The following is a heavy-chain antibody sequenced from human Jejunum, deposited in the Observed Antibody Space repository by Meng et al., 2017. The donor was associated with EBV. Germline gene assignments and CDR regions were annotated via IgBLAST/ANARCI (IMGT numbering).Heavy chain of an antibody. CDR3: ARGYCSGGTCYGGDY. Sequence: EVQLVESXXAXVXXGGXLRLSCAASGFTFSDHYMDWVRQAPGKGLEWVGRIRNKANSYTTEYAASVKGRFTISRDDSKDSLYLQMNSLKTEDTAVYYCARGYCSGGTCYGGDYWGQGAVVTVSS. D-gene: IGHD2-15*01. V-gene: IGHV3-72*01. CDR1: GFTFSDHY. CDR2: IRNKANSYTT. J-gene: IGHJ4*02.